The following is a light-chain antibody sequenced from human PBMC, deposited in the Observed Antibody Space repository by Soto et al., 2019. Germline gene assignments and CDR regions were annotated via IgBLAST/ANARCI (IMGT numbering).Light chain of an antibody. J-gene: IGKJ2*01. CDR2: KAS. V-gene: IGKV1-5*03. CDR1: QSISW. CDR3: QQYNTNSYT. Sequence: DIQMTQSPSTLSASVGDRVTITCRASQSISWLAWYQQKPGKAPKLLIYKASSLESGVPSRFSGSGSGTEFTLTISSLQPDDLATYYCQQYNTNSYTFGQGTKLEIK.